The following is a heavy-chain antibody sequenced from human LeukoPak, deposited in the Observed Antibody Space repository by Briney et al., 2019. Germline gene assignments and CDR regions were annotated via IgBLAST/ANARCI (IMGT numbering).Heavy chain of an antibody. J-gene: IGHJ4*02. D-gene: IGHD3-10*01. CDR2: ISYDGSNK. CDR1: GFTFSSYG. V-gene: IGHV3-30*18. Sequence: GGSLRLSCAASGFTFSSYGMHWVRQAPGKGLEWVAVISYDGSNKYYADSVKGRFTISRDNSKNTLYLQMNSLRAEDTAVYYCAKDGFGELPSDGMDYWGQGTLVTVSS. CDR3: AKDGFGELPSDGMDY.